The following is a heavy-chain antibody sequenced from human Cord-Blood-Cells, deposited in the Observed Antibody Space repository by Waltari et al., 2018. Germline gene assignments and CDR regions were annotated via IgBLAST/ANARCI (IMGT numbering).Heavy chain of an antibody. CDR3: ARSPSIAARPLFDY. D-gene: IGHD6-6*01. CDR1: GGSISSGGYY. V-gene: IGHV4-31*03. J-gene: IGHJ4*02. Sequence: QVQLQESGPGLVKPSQTLSLTCTVSGGSISSGGYYWSWIRQHPGKGLEGIGYIYYSGSTYYDPSLKMRVTITVDTSKNQFALKLSSVTAADTAVYYCARSPSIAARPLFDYWGQGTLVTVSS. CDR2: IYYSGST.